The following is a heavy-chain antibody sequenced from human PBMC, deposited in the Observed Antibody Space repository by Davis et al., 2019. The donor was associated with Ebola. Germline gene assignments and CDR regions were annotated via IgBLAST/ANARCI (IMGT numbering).Heavy chain of an antibody. CDR3: AKGGWGRYFDWLLQGFDY. D-gene: IGHD3-9*01. CDR1: GFSFSDYG. CDR2: ISYDGSNK. Sequence: GGSLRLSCAASGFSFSDYGMHWVRQAPGKGLEWVAVISYDGSNKYYAESVKGRFTISRDNSKDTLDLQMNSLRAEDTAFYYCAKGGWGRYFDWLLQGFDYWGQGTLVTVSS. V-gene: IGHV3-30*18. J-gene: IGHJ4*02.